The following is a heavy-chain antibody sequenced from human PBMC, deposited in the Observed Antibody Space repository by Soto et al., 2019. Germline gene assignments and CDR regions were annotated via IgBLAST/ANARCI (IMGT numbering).Heavy chain of an antibody. CDR3: AHRDGFGEFDS. CDR1: GFSLTTSGVG. Sequence: QITLKESGPTLVKPTQTRTLTCTFSGFSLTTSGVGVGWIRQPPGKALEWLALIYWDDDKRNSPFLMSRLTLAKDPSRNQEVLTRTKMDPVDTPSYFCAHRDGFGEFDSWGQRTLVTISS. V-gene: IGHV2-5*02. CDR2: IYWDDDK. J-gene: IGHJ5*01. D-gene: IGHD3-10*01.